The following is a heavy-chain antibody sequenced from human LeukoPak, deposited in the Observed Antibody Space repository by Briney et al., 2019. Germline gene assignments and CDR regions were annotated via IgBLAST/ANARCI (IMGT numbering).Heavy chain of an antibody. J-gene: IGHJ4*02. CDR2: IYYSGRT. CDR3: ARSPNYNVLTGYSYFDY. V-gene: IGHV4-39*07. CDR1: GGSISSSNYY. Sequence: SETLSLTCTGSGGSISSSNYYWGWIRQPPGKGLEWIGIIYYSGRTYCNPSLRSRVTISVGTSKNQFSLKLSSVTAADTAVYYCARSPNYNVLTGYSYFDYWGQGTLVTVSS. D-gene: IGHD3-9*01.